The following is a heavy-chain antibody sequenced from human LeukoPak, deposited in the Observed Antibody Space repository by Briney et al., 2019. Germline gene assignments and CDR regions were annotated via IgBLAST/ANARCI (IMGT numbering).Heavy chain of an antibody. CDR2: IAYVGIT. CDR1: GDSISTPSYG. D-gene: IGHD4-11*01. CDR3: TRLPLDYSVDQ. J-gene: IGHJ4*02. Sequence: SETLSLTCTVSGDSISTPSYGWGWMRQSPGKGLEWIGSIAYVGITSYNPSLRSRVTISIDTSKNQFSLQLTSVTAADTAVYYCTRLPLDYSVDQWGQGTLVSVSS. V-gene: IGHV4-39*01.